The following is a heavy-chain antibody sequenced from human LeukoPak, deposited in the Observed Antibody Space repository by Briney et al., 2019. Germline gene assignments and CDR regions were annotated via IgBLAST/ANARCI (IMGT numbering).Heavy chain of an antibody. V-gene: IGHV4-38-2*02. CDR1: GYSISSGYY. J-gene: IGHJ4*02. D-gene: IGHD4-23*01. CDR2: IYRTGST. CDR3: ARDYGGNSSLDY. Sequence: PSETLSLTCTVSGYSISSGYYWGWIRQPPGKGLEWIGSIYRTGSTYYNPSLKSRVTISMDTSKNQFSLNLSSVTAADTAVYYCARDYGGNSSLDYWGQGTLVTVSS.